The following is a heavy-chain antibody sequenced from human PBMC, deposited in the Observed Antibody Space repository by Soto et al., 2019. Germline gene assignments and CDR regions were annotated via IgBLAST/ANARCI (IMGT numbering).Heavy chain of an antibody. J-gene: IGHJ6*03. Sequence: GASVKVSCKASGYTFTSYDINWVRQATGQGLEWMGWMNPNSGNTGYAQKFQGRVTMTRNTSISTAYMELSSLRSEDTAVYYCARGNLRLGWKRAYYYMDVWGKGTTVTVSS. CDR3: ARGNLRLGWKRAYYYMDV. CDR1: GYTFTSYD. D-gene: IGHD6-19*01. V-gene: IGHV1-8*01. CDR2: MNPNSGNT.